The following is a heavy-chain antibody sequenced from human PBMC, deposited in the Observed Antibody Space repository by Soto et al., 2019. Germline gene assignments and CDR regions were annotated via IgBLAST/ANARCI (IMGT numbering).Heavy chain of an antibody. Sequence: SETLSLTCAVYGGSFSGYYWSWIRQPPGKGLEWIGEINHSGSTNYNPSLKRRVTISVDTSKNQFSLKLSSVTAADTAVYYCASKGRGFKYYGMDVWGQGTTVTVSS. CDR1: GGSFSGYY. V-gene: IGHV4-34*01. CDR2: INHSGST. J-gene: IGHJ6*02. CDR3: ASKGRGFKYYGMDV.